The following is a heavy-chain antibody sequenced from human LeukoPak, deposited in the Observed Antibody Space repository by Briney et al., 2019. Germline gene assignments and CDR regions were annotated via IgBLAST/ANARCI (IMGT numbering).Heavy chain of an antibody. J-gene: IGHJ4*02. CDR3: AKDSPAFGIVFAS. CDR1: GFTISTYS. D-gene: IGHD3-16*01. CDR2: ITAGGGNN. Sequence: GGSLTLSCAASGFTISTYSMSRGLRPPAKGLQWCSTITAGGGNNDYADSVKGRFTISRDNSNNTVSLQLNSLSAEATAVYYCAKDSPAFGIVFASWGQGTLVTVPS. V-gene: IGHV3-23*01.